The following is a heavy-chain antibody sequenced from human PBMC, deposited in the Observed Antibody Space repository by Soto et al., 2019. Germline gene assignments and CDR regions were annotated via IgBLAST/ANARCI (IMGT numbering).Heavy chain of an antibody. CDR2: INAGNGNT. CDR1: GYTFTSYA. Sequence: ASVKVSCKASGYTFTSYAMHWVRQAPGQRLEWMGWINAGNGNTKYSQKFQGRVTITRDTSASTAYMELSSLRSEDTAVYYCARDHDLMYTPLDYWGQGTLVTVSS. J-gene: IGHJ4*02. CDR3: ARDHDLMYTPLDY. D-gene: IGHD2-2*02. V-gene: IGHV1-3*01.